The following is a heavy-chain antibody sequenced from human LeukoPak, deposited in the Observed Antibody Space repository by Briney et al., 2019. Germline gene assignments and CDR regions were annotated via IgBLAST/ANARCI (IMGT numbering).Heavy chain of an antibody. CDR2: MSSSGGKT. Sequence: GGSLRLSCSASGFTFSSYVMHWVRQAPGKGLEYVSAMSSSGGKTYYADSMKGRFIISRDNSKNTLYLQLSSLTAEDTAVYFCVKGAESYCDSRSDYWGQGTLVTVSS. V-gene: IGHV3-64D*09. D-gene: IGHD3-22*01. CDR3: VKGAESYCDSRSDY. CDR1: GFTFSSYV. J-gene: IGHJ4*02.